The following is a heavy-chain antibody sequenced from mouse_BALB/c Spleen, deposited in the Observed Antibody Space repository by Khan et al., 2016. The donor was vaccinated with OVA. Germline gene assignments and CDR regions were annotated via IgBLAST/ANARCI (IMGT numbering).Heavy chain of an antibody. CDR3: ASHLTGSFAY. CDR1: GFTFSTYG. J-gene: IGHJ3*01. CDR2: INSDGDYT. D-gene: IGHD4-1*01. Sequence: EVELVESGGDLVKPGGSLRLSCAASGFTFSTYGMSWVRQPPDKRLEWVATINSDGDYTYYPDTVKGRFTISRNNAENTPYLQMSSLKSEDTAIYYCASHLTGSFAYWGQGTLVTVSA. V-gene: IGHV5-6*01.